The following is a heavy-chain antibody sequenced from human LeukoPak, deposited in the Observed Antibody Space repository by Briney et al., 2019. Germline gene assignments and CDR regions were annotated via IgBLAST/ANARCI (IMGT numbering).Heavy chain of an antibody. V-gene: IGHV3-23*01. CDR2: ISGSGGST. CDR3: AKVVIKGSPLWVDYFDY. Sequence: GGSLRLSCAASGFTFSSYAMNWVRQAPGKGLEWVSGISGSGGSTYYADSVKGRFSISRDNSKNTLYLQMNSLRAEDTAVYYCAKVVIKGSPLWVDYFDYWGQGTLVTVSS. CDR1: GFTFSSYA. D-gene: IGHD5-18*01. J-gene: IGHJ4*02.